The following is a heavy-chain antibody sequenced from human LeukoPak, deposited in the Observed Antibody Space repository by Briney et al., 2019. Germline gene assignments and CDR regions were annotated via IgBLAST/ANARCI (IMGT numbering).Heavy chain of an antibody. J-gene: IGHJ4*02. CDR2: ISAYNGNT. Sequence: ASVKVSCKASGGTFSSYAISWVRQAPGQGLEWMGWISAYNGNTNYAQKLQGRVTMTTDTSTSTAYMELRSLRSDDTAVYYCARVGYYYDSSGFHYFDYWGQGTLVTVSS. CDR3: ARVGYYYDSSGFHYFDY. V-gene: IGHV1-18*01. D-gene: IGHD3-22*01. CDR1: GGTFSSYA.